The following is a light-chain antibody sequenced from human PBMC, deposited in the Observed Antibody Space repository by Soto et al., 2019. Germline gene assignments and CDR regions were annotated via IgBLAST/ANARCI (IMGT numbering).Light chain of an antibody. CDR2: AAS. V-gene: IGKV1-39*01. Sequence: DIQMTQSPSSLSASVGDRVTITCRASQSISSYLNWYQQKPGKAPKLLIYAASSLQSGVPLRFSGSGFGTDFTLTISSLQPEDFATYYCQQSYSTPRTFGQGTKVDIK. CDR1: QSISSY. J-gene: IGKJ1*01. CDR3: QQSYSTPRT.